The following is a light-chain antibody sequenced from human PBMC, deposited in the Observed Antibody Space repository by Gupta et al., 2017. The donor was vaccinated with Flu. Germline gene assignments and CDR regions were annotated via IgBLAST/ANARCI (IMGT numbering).Light chain of an antibody. CDR3: LQNGRLPHT. CDR1: WSAMQSVGKSY. CDR2: GAS. Sequence: CKSTWSAMQSVGKSYLYWYQQKPGQAPRLLIYGASSRFSGMPDRFSGSGSGTDFTLTISRVEAEDVGVYYCLQNGRLPHTFGQGTKVEIK. V-gene: IGKV2D-29*01. J-gene: IGKJ1*01.